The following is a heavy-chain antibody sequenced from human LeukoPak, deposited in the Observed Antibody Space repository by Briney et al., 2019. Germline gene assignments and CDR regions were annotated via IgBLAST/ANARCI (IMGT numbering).Heavy chain of an antibody. CDR1: GGSMSSYY. V-gene: IGHV4-59*01. Sequence: SESLSLTCTVSGGSMSSYYWSWVRQPPGKGLEWIGNIHHSGSINYHSSLTSRVTLSIDPSKNLFTLSLSAVTAADTAVYYCAGWVWTIARVEYFENWGQGTLVTVPS. CDR3: AGWVWTIARVEYFEN. J-gene: IGHJ1*01. CDR2: IHHSGSI. D-gene: IGHD3/OR15-3a*01.